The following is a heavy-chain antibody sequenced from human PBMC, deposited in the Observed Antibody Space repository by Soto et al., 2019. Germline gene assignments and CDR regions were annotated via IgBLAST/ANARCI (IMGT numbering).Heavy chain of an antibody. V-gene: IGHV3-30-3*01. J-gene: IGHJ6*02. CDR1: GFTFSSYA. D-gene: IGHD3-9*01. CDR3: ARGYYDILTGYYSGMDV. CDR2: ISYDGSNK. Sequence: PGGSLRLSCAASGFTFSSYAMHWVRQAPGKGLEWVAVISYDGSNKYYADSVKGRFTISRDNSKNTLYLQMNSLRAEDTAVYYCARGYYDILTGYYSGMDVWGQGTTVTVSS.